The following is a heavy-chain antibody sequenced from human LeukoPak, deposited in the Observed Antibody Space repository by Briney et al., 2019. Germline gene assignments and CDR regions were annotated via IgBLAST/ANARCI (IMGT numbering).Heavy chain of an antibody. V-gene: IGHV4-34*01. Sequence: PSETLSLTCAVYGGSFSGYYWSWIRQPPGKGLEWIGEINHSGSTNYNPSLKSRVTISVDTSKNQFSLKLSSVTAADTAVYYCARAVTISLLFDYWGQGTLVTVSS. CDR3: ARAVTISLLFDY. D-gene: IGHD5-24*01. J-gene: IGHJ4*02. CDR2: INHSGST. CDR1: GGSFSGYY.